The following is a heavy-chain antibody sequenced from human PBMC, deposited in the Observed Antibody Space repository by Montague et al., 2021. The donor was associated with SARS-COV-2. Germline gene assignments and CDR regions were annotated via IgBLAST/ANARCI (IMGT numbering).Heavy chain of an antibody. Sequence: SLRLSCAASGFTFHDYALHWVRQAPGKGLEWVSGISWHSGTTCYADSVKGRFTISRDNANRSLYLQMNSLRAEGTALYYCVKGIARSGEYNEDGVDFWGQGTMVIVSS. CDR1: GFTFHDYA. V-gene: IGHV3-9*01. CDR3: VKGIARSGEYNEDGVDF. D-gene: IGHD1-1*01. J-gene: IGHJ3*01. CDR2: ISWHSGTT.